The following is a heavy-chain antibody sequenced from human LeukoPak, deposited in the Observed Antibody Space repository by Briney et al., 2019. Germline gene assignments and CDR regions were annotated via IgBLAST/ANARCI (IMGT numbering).Heavy chain of an antibody. D-gene: IGHD1-26*01. CDR2: ISYDGVVK. CDR3: AKDLATKYSLDH. Sequence: HPGGSLRLSCAASGFAFSSYWASWVRQAPGKGLEWVAFISYDGVVKYYVDSVRGRFTISRDNSKNALYLQMNSLRAEDTAVYYCAKDLATKYSLDHWGQGALVTVSS. CDR1: GFAFSSYW. V-gene: IGHV3-30*18. J-gene: IGHJ4*02.